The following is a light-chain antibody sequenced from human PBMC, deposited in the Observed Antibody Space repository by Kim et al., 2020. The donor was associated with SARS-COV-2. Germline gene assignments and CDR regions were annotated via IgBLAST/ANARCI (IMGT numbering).Light chain of an antibody. CDR1: QSITTY. CDR2: AAS. J-gene: IGKJ2*01. CDR3: QQSHSIPYT. Sequence: SASVGDRVTITCQASQSITTYLNWYQQKPGKAPLLLIYAASSLQSGVPSRFSGSGSGTDFTLTISSLQPEDFATYFCQQSHSIPYTFGQGTKLEI. V-gene: IGKV1-39*01.